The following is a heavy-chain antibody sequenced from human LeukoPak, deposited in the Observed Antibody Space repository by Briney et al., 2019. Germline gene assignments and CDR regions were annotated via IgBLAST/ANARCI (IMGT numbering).Heavy chain of an antibody. D-gene: IGHD3-22*01. Sequence: SETLSLTCTVSGDSFTKNYWNWIRQAPGKGLEWIGYFSGSGSTKYNPSLKRRVSMSADTSKNQLSLQLTSLSAADTAVYYCGRARGYFVPDSWGPGTLVTVSS. CDR3: GRARGYFVPDS. CDR2: FSGSGST. V-gene: IGHV4-59*01. CDR1: GDSFTKNY. J-gene: IGHJ4*02.